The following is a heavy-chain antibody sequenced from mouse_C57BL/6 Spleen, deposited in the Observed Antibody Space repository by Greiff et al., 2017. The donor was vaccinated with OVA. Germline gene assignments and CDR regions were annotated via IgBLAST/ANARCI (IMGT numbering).Heavy chain of an antibody. CDR1: GYTFTSYN. CDR3: ARSPFFYYGSSYLYAMDY. V-gene: IGHV1-12*01. D-gene: IGHD1-1*01. CDR2: IYTGNGDN. J-gene: IGHJ4*01. Sequence: LQQSGAELVRPGASVKMSCKASGYTFTSYNMHWVKQTPRQGLEWIGAIYTGNGDNSYNQKFKGKATLTVYKSSSTAYMHLSSLTSEDSAVYFCARSPFFYYGSSYLYAMDYWGQGTSVTVSS.